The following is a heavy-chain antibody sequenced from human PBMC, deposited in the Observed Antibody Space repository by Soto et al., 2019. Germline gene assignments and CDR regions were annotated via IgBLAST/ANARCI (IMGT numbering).Heavy chain of an antibody. Sequence: PSETLSLTCAVSGGSISSSNWWSWVRQPPGRGLEWIGEIYHSGSTNYNPSLKSRVTISVDKSKNQFSLKLSSVTAADTAVYYCARSMTTVVTLDYWGQGTLVTVSS. CDR3: ARSMTTVVTLDY. J-gene: IGHJ4*02. CDR2: IYHSGST. CDR1: GGSISSSNW. V-gene: IGHV4-4*02. D-gene: IGHD4-17*01.